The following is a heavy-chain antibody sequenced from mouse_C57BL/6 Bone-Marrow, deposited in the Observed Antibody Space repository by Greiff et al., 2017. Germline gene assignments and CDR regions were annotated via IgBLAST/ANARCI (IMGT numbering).Heavy chain of an antibody. CDR1: GYTFTSYW. J-gene: IGHJ2*01. V-gene: IGHV1-59*01. D-gene: IGHD3-2*02. Sequence: VQLQQPGAELVRPGTSVKLSCEASGYTFTSYWMHWVKQRPGPGLEWIGVIDPSDSYTTYNQKFKGKATVNVDTSSSTAYMQLSGLTSVDSAVYDCAREGQRRLREEFDYWGQGTTLTVSS. CDR3: AREGQRRLREEFDY. CDR2: IDPSDSYT.